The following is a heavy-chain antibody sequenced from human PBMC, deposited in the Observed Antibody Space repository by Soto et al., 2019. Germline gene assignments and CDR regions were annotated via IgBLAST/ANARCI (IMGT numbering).Heavy chain of an antibody. Sequence: SLRLSCAASGFTFSSYAMHWVRQAPGKGLEWVAVISYDGSNKYYADSVKGRFTISRDNSKNTLYLQMNSLRAEDTAVYYCARPLGGFYYYYGMDVWGQGTTVTVSS. CDR3: ARPLGGFYYYYGMDV. V-gene: IGHV3-30-3*01. CDR2: ISYDGSNK. CDR1: GFTFSSYA. D-gene: IGHD3-16*01. J-gene: IGHJ6*02.